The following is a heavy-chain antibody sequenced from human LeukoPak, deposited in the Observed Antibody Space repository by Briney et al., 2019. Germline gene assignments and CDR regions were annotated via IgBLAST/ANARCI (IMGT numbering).Heavy chain of an antibody. CDR3: ATQIVVVPAALHWYFDL. CDR2: IIPIFGTA. J-gene: IGHJ2*01. D-gene: IGHD2-2*02. CDR1: GGTFSSYA. V-gene: IGHV1-69*13. Sequence: GASVKVSCKASGGTFSSYAISWVRQAPGQGLEWMGGIIPIFGTANCAQKFQGRVTITADESTSTAYMELSSLRSEDTAVYYCATQIVVVPAALHWYFDLRGRGTLVTVSS.